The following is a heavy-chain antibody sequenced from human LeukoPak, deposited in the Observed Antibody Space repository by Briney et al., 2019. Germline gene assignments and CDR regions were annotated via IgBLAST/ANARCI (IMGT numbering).Heavy chain of an antibody. V-gene: IGHV3-11*04. J-gene: IGHJ4*02. Sequence: PGGSLRLYCAASGFTFSDHYMSWIRQAPGKGLELVSYISSSGSPIYYADSVKGRFTVSRDNAKKSLYLQMNNLRAEDTAVYFCARDRWELRLLFDYWGQRSLVTVSS. CDR2: ISSSGSPI. CDR3: ARDRWELRLLFDY. CDR1: GFTFSDHY. D-gene: IGHD2-15*01.